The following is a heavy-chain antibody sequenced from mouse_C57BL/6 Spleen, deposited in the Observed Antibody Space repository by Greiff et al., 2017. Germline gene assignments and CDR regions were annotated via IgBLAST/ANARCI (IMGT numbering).Heavy chain of an antibody. V-gene: IGHV14-4*01. Sequence: VQLQQSGAELVRPGASVKLSCTASGFNIKDDYMHWVKQRPEQGMEWIGWIDPENGDTEYASKFQGKATITADTSSNTAYLRLSSLTSEDTAVYYCTTEDGLFAYWGQGTLVTVSA. CDR2: IDPENGDT. D-gene: IGHD2-3*01. CDR3: TTEDGLFAY. CDR1: GFNIKDDY. J-gene: IGHJ3*01.